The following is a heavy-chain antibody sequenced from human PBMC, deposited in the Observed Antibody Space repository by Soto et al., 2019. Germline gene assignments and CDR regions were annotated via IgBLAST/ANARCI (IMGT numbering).Heavy chain of an antibody. V-gene: IGHV4-61*01. CDR3: AAQATALDY. CDR2: IYYSGST. J-gene: IGHJ4*02. CDR1: GGSVSSGSYY. Sequence: QVQLQESGPGLVKPSETLSLTCTVSGGSVSSGSYYWSWIRQPPGKGLEWIGYIYYSGSTNYNPSLKSRVTISVDTSKTQFSLKLSAVTAADTAVYYCAAQATALDYWGQGTLVTVSS.